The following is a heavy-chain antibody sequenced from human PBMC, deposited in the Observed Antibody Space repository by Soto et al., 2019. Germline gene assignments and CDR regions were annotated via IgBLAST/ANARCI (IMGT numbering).Heavy chain of an antibody. J-gene: IGHJ5*02. CDR3: ASHDPGARFDP. V-gene: IGHV1-2*02. D-gene: IGHD1-1*01. CDR1: RYIFTAYF. Sequence: QVQLVQSGAEVKKPGASVKVSCKAPRYIFTAYFMHWVRQAPGQGLEWMGWINPNTGATHYGLSFQGRVTMTSDTSISTAYRELSSLRSDDTAVYYCASHDPGARFDPWGQGTLVIVSS. CDR2: INPNTGAT.